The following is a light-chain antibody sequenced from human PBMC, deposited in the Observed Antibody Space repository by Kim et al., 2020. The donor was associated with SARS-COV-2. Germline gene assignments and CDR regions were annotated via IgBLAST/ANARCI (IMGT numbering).Light chain of an antibody. CDR2: DSS. CDR3: QQFKNYPLT. Sequence: ASVGDSVTSTCRASQGISSALAWYQQKPGKAPKVLIYDSSSLESGVPSMFSGSGSATVFTLTSSILQPEDFATYYCQQFKNYPLTFGGGTKVDIK. J-gene: IGKJ4*01. CDR1: QGISSA. V-gene: IGKV1D-13*01.